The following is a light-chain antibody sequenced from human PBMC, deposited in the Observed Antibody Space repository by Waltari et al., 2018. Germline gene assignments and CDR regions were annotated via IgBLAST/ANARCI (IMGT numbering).Light chain of an antibody. V-gene: IGKV3-20*01. CDR3: QHYVRLPVT. CDR1: QSVGRS. Sequence: EIVLTQSPGTLSLSPGERVTLSCSASQSVGRSLAWYQQKPGQAPRLLIYGASSRATGIPDRFSGSGSGTDFSLTISRLAPDDLSVYYCQHYVRLPVTFGQGTKVEI. CDR2: GAS. J-gene: IGKJ1*01.